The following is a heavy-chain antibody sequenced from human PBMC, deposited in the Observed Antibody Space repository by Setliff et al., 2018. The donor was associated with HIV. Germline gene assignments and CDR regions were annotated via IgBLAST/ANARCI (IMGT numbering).Heavy chain of an antibody. Sequence: GASVKVSCKASGYTFNNYYMHWVRQAPGQGLEWMGIINPSDNRTYYAQKFQGRVTMTTDTSTTTAYMELRSLRSDDTAMYYCATDRLIKLIWGVIKELAYWGQGTLVTVSS. V-gene: IGHV1-46*02. D-gene: IGHD3-10*01. J-gene: IGHJ4*02. CDR1: GYTFNNYY. CDR3: ATDRLIKLIWGVIKELAY. CDR2: INPSDNRT.